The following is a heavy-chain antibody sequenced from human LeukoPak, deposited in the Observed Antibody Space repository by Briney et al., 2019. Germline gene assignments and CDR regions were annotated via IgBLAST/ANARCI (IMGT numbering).Heavy chain of an antibody. CDR2: IYHTGST. V-gene: IGHV4-38-2*02. J-gene: IGHJ4*02. D-gene: IGHD6-13*01. CDR3: ASWPVGSSSWQAFDY. Sequence: SETLSLTCTVSGYSITSGYYWGWIRQPPGKGLEWIGSIYHTGSTYYNPSLKSRVTISVDTSKNQFSLKLSSVTAADTAVYYCASWPVGSSSWQAFDYWGQGTLVTVSS. CDR1: GYSITSGYY.